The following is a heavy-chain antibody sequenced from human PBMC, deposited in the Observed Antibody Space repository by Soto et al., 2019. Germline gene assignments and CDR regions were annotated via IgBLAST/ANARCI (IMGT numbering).Heavy chain of an antibody. J-gene: IGHJ5*02. CDR3: ARGGPSSKWLDP. V-gene: IGHV4-59*01. Sequence: NPSETLSLTCTVSGGSISSYYWSWIRQPPGKGLEWIGYVYNSGSTNYNPSLKSRVTISIDTSKNQFSLKLTSLTATDTAVYYCARGGPSSKWLDPWGQGTLVTVSS. CDR1: GGSISSYY. CDR2: VYNSGST.